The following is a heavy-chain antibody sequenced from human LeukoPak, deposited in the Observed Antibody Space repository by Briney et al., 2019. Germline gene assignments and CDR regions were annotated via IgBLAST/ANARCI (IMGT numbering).Heavy chain of an antibody. D-gene: IGHD3-22*01. V-gene: IGHV4-61*02. CDR1: GGSISSGSYY. CDR3: ARGRGITMILGNWFDP. J-gene: IGHJ5*02. CDR2: IYTSGST. Sequence: SQTLSLTCTVPGGSISSGSYYWSWIRQPAGKGLEWIGRIYTSGSTNYNPSLKSRVTISVDTSKNQFSLKLSSVTAADTAVYYCARGRGITMILGNWFDPWGQGTLVTVSS.